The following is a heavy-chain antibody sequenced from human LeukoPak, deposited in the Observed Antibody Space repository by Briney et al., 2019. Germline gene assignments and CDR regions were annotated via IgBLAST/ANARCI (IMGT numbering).Heavy chain of an antibody. V-gene: IGHV4-31*03. CDR3: ARDRDDSSGYYLIDY. Sequence: SQTLSLTCTVSGGSISSSGYYWSWIRQHPGKGLEWIGYTYYSGSTYYNPSLKSRVIISVDTSKTQFSLKLSSVTAADTAVYYCARDRDDSSGYYLIDYWGQGTLVTVSS. CDR2: TYYSGST. CDR1: GGSISSSGYY. J-gene: IGHJ4*02. D-gene: IGHD3-22*01.